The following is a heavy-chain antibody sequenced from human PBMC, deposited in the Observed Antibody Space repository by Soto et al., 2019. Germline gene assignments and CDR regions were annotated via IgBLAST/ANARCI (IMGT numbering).Heavy chain of an antibody. CDR2: IYDSGSS. D-gene: IGHD2-15*01. J-gene: IGHJ6*02. Sequence: ASETLSLTCTVSGDSISSSYWNWVRQPPGKGLEWIGCIYDSGSSNYNPSLKSRVTISVDTSKNQFSLKLNYVTAADTAVYYCAIGSYNSNAMDVWGQGTTVTVSS. CDR3: AIGSYNSNAMDV. CDR1: GDSISSSY. V-gene: IGHV4-59*01.